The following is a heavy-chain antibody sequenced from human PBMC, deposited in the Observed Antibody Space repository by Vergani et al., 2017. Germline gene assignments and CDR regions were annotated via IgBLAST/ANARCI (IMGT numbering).Heavy chain of an antibody. CDR2: MNPNSGNT. V-gene: IGHV1-8*02. CDR3: ARGLRKDFDY. D-gene: IGHD1-14*01. CDR1: GGTFSSYA. J-gene: IGHJ4*02. Sequence: QVQLVQSGAEVKKPGSSVKVSCKASGGTFSSYAISWVRQAPGQGLEWMGWMNPNSGNTGYAQKFQGRVTMTRNTSISTAYMELSSLRSEDTAVYYCARGLRKDFDYWGQGTLVTVSS.